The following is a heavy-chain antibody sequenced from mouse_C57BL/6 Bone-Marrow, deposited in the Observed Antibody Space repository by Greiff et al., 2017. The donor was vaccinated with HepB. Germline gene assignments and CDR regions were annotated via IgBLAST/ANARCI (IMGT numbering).Heavy chain of an antibody. D-gene: IGHD1-1*01. CDR3: ARDYYGSSSDY. V-gene: IGHV3-6*01. J-gene: IGHJ2*01. CDR1: GYSITSGYY. Sequence: EESGPGLVKPSQSLSLTCSVTGYSITSGYYWNWIRQFPGNKLEWMGYISYDGSNNYNPSLKNRISITRDTSKNQFFLKLNSVTTEDTATYYCARDYYGSSSDYWGQGTTLTVSS. CDR2: ISYDGSN.